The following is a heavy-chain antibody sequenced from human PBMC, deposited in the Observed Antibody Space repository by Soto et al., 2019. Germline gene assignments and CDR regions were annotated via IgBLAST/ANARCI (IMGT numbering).Heavy chain of an antibody. CDR2: IIPIFGTA. D-gene: IGHD1-26*01. V-gene: IGHV1-69*01. CDR1: GGTFSSYA. J-gene: IGHJ6*02. CDR3: ARQSVGATYYYYYGMDV. Sequence: QVQLVQSGAEVKKPGSSVKVSCQASGGTFSSYAISWVRQAPGQGLEWLGGIIPIFGTANYAQKFQGRVTITADESTSTAYMELSSLRSEDTAVYYCARQSVGATYYYYYGMDVWGQGTTVTVSS.